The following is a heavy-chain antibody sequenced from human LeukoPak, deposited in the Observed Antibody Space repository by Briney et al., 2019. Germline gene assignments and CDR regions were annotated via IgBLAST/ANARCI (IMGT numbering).Heavy chain of an antibody. CDR1: GFTLRSYV. Sequence: GGSLRLSCVASGFTLRSYVMNWVRQTPGKGLEWVSSISGSGDSTFYADSVKGRFSIFRDNSKNTLYLQVNGLRTEDTAVYYCAKDRLLNCRGDCYIFDYWGQGTVVTVSS. CDR3: AKDRLLNCRGDCYIFDY. D-gene: IGHD2-21*02. J-gene: IGHJ4*02. V-gene: IGHV3-23*01. CDR2: ISGSGDST.